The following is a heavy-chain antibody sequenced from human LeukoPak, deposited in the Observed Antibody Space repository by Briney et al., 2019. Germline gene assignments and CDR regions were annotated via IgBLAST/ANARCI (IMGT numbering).Heavy chain of an antibody. D-gene: IGHD6-13*01. CDR2: INHSGST. V-gene: IGHV4-34*01. CDR1: GGSFSGYY. Sequence: SETLSLTCAVYGGSFSGYYWSWIRQPPGKGLEWIGEINHSGSTNYNPSLKSRVTISVDTSKNQFSLKLSSVTAADTAVYYCARERYSSSWYDYWGQGTLVTVSS. CDR3: ARERYSSSWYDY. J-gene: IGHJ4*02.